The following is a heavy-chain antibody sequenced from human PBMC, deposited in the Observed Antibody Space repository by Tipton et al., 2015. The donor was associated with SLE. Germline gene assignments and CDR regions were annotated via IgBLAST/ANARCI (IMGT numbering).Heavy chain of an antibody. CDR2: IYYSGGT. CDR1: GGSINSHF. Sequence: TLSLTCTVSGGSINSHFWSWIRQPPGKGLEWIGYIYYSGGTNYNPSLKSRVTITVDTSKNQFSLKLSSVTTADTAVYYCARQGYFYGMDVCGQGTTVTVSS. J-gene: IGHJ6*02. CDR3: ARQGYFYGMDV. V-gene: IGHV4-59*11.